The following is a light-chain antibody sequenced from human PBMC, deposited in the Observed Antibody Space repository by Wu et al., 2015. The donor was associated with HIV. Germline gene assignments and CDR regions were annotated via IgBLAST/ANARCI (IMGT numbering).Light chain of an antibody. CDR2: STS. Sequence: EIVLTQSPGTLSLSPGERATLSCRASARVSTSYVAWYQHRSGQAPRLLMYSTSIRAAGIPDRFSGSGSGTDFSLTIGRLEPEDFGTYYCHQYVNSPYTFGQGTKLQL. V-gene: IGKV3-20*01. J-gene: IGKJ2*01. CDR3: HQYVNSPYT. CDR1: ARVSTSY.